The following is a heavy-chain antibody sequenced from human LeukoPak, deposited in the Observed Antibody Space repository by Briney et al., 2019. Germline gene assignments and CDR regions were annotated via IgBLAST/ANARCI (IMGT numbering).Heavy chain of an antibody. D-gene: IGHD1-26*01. CDR2: INQDGSVQ. J-gene: IGHJ4*02. CDR3: ARVRGSYSLDY. V-gene: IGHV3-7*01. CDR1: GFTFSAYW. Sequence: GGSLRLSCAASGFTFSAYWMTWVRQAPGKGLEWVANINQDGSVQYYVDSVKGRFTISRDNAKTSLFLQMNSLRAEDTAVYYCARVRGSYSLDYWGQGTLVTVSS.